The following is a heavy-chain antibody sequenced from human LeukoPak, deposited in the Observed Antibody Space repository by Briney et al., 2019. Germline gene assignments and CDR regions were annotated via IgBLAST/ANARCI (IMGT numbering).Heavy chain of an antibody. J-gene: IGHJ3*02. Sequence: GGSLRLSCAASGFTFSIYIMNWVRQAPGKGLEWVSCISSSSSHIYYSDSVKGRFTISRDNAKNSLYLQMNSLTAEDTAVYFCARDLRGLDAFDIWGQGTMVTVSS. CDR2: ISSSSSHI. CDR3: ARDLRGLDAFDI. CDR1: GFTFSIYI. V-gene: IGHV3-21*01.